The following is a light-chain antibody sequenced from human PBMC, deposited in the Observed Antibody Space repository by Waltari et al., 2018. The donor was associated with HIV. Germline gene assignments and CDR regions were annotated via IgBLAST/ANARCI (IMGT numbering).Light chain of an antibody. J-gene: IGLJ2*01. Sequence: SYELPQPPSVSVSPGQTARLTCSGDAWQQKYAYLYQQKSGQAPVLVIYEDSKRPTGIPERFSGSSSGTMATLTISGAQVEDEADYYSYSTDRSGNHRVFGGGTKLTVL. CDR3: YSTDRSGNHRV. CDR2: EDS. CDR1: AWQQKY. V-gene: IGLV3-10*01.